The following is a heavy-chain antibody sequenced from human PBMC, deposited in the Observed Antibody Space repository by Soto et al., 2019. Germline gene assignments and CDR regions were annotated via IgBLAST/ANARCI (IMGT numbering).Heavy chain of an antibody. CDR3: ARSSIAARPANNHFDY. V-gene: IGHV1-2*02. CDR1: GYTFTGYY. Sequence: ASVKVSCKASGYTFTGYYMHWVRQAPGQGLEWMGWINPNSGGTNYAQKFQGRVTMTRDTSISTAYMELSRLRSDDTAVYYCARSSIAARPANNHFDYWGQGTLVTVSS. J-gene: IGHJ4*02. D-gene: IGHD6-6*01. CDR2: INPNSGGT.